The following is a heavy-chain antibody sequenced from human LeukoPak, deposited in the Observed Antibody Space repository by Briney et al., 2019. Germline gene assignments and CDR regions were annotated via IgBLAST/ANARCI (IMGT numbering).Heavy chain of an antibody. J-gene: IGHJ6*03. CDR2: INWNGGST. CDR1: GFTFDDYG. CDR3: ARTTRSGDYYYYMDV. D-gene: IGHD1-26*01. V-gene: IGHV3-20*01. Sequence: GGSLRLSCAASGFTFDDYGMSWVRQAPGKGLEWVSGINWNGGSTGYADSVKGRFTISRDNAKNSLYLQMNSLRAEDTALYHCARTTRSGDYYYYMDVWGKGTTVTVSS.